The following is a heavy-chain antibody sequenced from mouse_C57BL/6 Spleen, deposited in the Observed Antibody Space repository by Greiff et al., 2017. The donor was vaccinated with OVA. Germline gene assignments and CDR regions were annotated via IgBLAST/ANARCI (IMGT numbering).Heavy chain of an antibody. CDR2: IYPGDGDT. V-gene: IGHV1-82*01. J-gene: IGHJ4*01. CDR1: GYAFSSSW. D-gene: IGHD1-1*01. CDR3: ATSSTLYGMDD. Sequence: QVQLQQSGPELVKPGASVKISCTASGYAFSSSWMNWVKQRPGKGLEWLGRIYPGDGDTNYNGKFKGKATLTADKSSSTAYMQLSSLTSDDSAVYFCATSSTLYGMDDWGQGTSVTVSS.